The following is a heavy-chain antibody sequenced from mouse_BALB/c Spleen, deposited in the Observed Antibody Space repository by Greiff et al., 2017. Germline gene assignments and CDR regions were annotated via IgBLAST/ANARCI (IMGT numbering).Heavy chain of an antibody. CDR3: AGGDLFAY. V-gene: IGHV5-9-4*01. Sequence: EVMLVESGGGLVKPGGSLKLSCAASGFTFSSYAMSWVRQSPEKRLEWVAEISSGGSYTYYPDTVTGRFTISRDNAKNTLYLEMSSLRSEDTAMYYCAGGDLFAYWGQGTLVTVSA. CDR2: ISSGGSYT. D-gene: IGHD3-3*01. J-gene: IGHJ3*01. CDR1: GFTFSSYA.